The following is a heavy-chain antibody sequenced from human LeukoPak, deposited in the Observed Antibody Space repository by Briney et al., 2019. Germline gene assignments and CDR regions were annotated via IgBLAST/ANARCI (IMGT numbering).Heavy chain of an antibody. CDR2: ISGHGGTT. CDR3: AKLEVVPDPWADALDI. Sequence: GGSLRLSCVASGFTFGAYAMHWVRQAPGKGLEWVSFISGHGGTTYYVGSVKGRFAISRDNTNNSLYLEMNSLTTEDTALYYCAKLEVVPDPWADALDIWGQGTMVTVSS. CDR1: GFTFGAYA. J-gene: IGHJ3*02. D-gene: IGHD3-22*01. V-gene: IGHV3-43*02.